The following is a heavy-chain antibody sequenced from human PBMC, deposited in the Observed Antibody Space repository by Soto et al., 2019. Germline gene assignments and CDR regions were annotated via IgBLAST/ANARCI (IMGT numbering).Heavy chain of an antibody. V-gene: IGHV3-23*01. CDR3: AKARCSTTNCYVPDY. CDR2: ISGSGASP. CDR1: GFTFSTYT. D-gene: IGHD2-2*01. Sequence: GGSLRLSCAASGFTFSTYTMSWVRRAPGKGLEWVSAISGSGASPSYADSVQGRFTISRDNPKRTLYLQMNNLRVEDTAVYYCAKARCSTTNCYVPDYWGQGTLVTVSS. J-gene: IGHJ4*02.